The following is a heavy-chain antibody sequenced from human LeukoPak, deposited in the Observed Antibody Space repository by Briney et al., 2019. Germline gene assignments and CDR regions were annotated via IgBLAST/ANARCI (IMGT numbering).Heavy chain of an antibody. D-gene: IGHD6-13*01. CDR2: ISNDGSTT. CDR1: GFTFSTFW. V-gene: IGHV3-74*01. CDR3: AKKGVAAAGTDFQH. Sequence: SGGSLRLSCAASGFTFSTFWMHWVRQTPGKGLVWVSRISNDGSTTHYADSVKGRFTISRDNAKNSLYLQMNSQRAEDTAVYYCAKKGVAAAGTDFQHWGQGTLVTVSS. J-gene: IGHJ1*01.